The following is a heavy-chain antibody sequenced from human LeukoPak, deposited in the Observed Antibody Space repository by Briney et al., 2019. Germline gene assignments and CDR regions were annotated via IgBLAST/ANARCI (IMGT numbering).Heavy chain of an antibody. CDR3: ARPRYGPGSLDS. J-gene: IGHJ4*02. V-gene: IGHV4-34*01. CDR2: INHSGST. Sequence: PSETLSLTCAVYGESFSGHYWTWIRQPPGRGLEWIGEINHSGSTTSNPSLNNRVTISVDTSKNQFSLKLTSVTAADTAVYYCARPRYGPGSLDSWGQGTLVTVSS. CDR1: GESFSGHY. D-gene: IGHD3-10*01.